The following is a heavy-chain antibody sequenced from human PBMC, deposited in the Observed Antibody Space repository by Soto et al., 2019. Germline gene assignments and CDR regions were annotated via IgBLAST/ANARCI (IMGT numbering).Heavy chain of an antibody. CDR1: GYTFTSYY. CDR2: INPSGGST. J-gene: IGHJ4*02. CDR3: ARPPYPGCINAVCYPLDY. Sequence: QVQLVQSGAEVKKPGASVKISCKASGYTFTSYYMHWVRQAPGQGLEWMGIINPSGGSTNYAQKLQGRVAMTGDTSTSIVYMEHNILRSEATAVYYCARPPYPGCINAVCYPLDYWGQGTLVTVSS. V-gene: IGHV1-46*01. D-gene: IGHD2-8*01.